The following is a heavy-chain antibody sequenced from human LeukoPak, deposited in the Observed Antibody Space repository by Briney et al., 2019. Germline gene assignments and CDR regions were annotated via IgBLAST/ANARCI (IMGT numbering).Heavy chain of an antibody. CDR3: ARGLWFDP. CDR1: GGTFSGYY. V-gene: IGHV4-34*01. Sequence: PSETLSLTCAVYGGTFSGYYWSWIRQPPGKGLEWLGEINHSGSTNYNPSLKSRVTISVDTSKNQFSLKLSSVTAADTAVYYCARGLWFDPWGQGTLVTVSS. J-gene: IGHJ5*02. CDR2: INHSGST.